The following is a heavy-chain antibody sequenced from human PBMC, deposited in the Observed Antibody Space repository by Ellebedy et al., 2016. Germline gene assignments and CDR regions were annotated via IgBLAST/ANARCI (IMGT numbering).Heavy chain of an antibody. D-gene: IGHD6-13*01. CDR2: IYYSGST. Sequence: GSLRLSCSVSGGSIISTSYYWGWIRQPPGKGLEWIGTIYYSGSTYYNPSLKSRVTISVDTSKNQFSLKLSSVTAADTAVYYCARDGIAAAGSFDYWGQGTLVTVSS. V-gene: IGHV4-39*07. CDR3: ARDGIAAAGSFDY. CDR1: GGSIISTSYY. J-gene: IGHJ4*02.